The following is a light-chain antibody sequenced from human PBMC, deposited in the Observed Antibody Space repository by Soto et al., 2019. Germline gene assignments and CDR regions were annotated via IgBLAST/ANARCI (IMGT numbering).Light chain of an antibody. J-gene: IGKJ4*01. V-gene: IGKV3-15*01. CDR2: GAS. CDR1: QSVSSN. CDR3: QQYNKWPTT. Sequence: EIVMTQSPATLSVSPGERATLSCRASQSVSSNLAWYQQKPGQAPRLLIYGASTRATGIPTRFSGSGSGTEFTLTISSLQSEDFAVYYCQQYNKWPTTFGGGTRVDMK.